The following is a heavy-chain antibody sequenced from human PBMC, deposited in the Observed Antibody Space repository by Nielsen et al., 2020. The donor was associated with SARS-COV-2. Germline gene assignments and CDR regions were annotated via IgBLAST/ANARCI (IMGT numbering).Heavy chain of an antibody. Sequence: GESLKISCAASGFTFSSYSMNWVRQAPGKGLEWVSYISSSSSTIYYADSVKGRFTISRDNAKNSLYLQMNSLRDEDTAVYYCARDGVAGWGDTYYFDYWGQGTLVTVSS. CDR1: GFTFSSYS. CDR3: ARDGVAGWGDTYYFDY. D-gene: IGHD6-19*01. V-gene: IGHV3-48*02. J-gene: IGHJ4*02. CDR2: ISSSSSTI.